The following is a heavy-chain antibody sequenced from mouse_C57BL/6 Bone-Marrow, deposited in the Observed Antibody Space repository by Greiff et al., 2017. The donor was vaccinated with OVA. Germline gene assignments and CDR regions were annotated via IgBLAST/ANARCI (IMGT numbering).Heavy chain of an antibody. J-gene: IGHJ1*03. D-gene: IGHD1-1*01. Sequence: EVQLQQSVAELVRPGASVKLSCTASGFNIKNTYMHWVKQRPEQGPEWIGRIDPANGNTKYAPKFQGKATITADTSSNTAYLQLSSLTSEDTAIYYCARGYYYGSSYRYFDVWGTGTTVTVSS. CDR2: IDPANGNT. CDR3: ARGYYYGSSYRYFDV. V-gene: IGHV14-3*01. CDR1: GFNIKNTY.